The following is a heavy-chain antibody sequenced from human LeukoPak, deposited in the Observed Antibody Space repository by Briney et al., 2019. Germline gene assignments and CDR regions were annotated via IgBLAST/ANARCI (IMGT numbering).Heavy chain of an antibody. CDR2: IIPIFGTA. D-gene: IGHD3-9*01. CDR3: ASPNILTGYYPDAFDI. V-gene: IGHV1-69*05. CDR1: GGTFSSYA. Sequence: SVKVSCKASGGTFSSYAISWVRQAPGQGLEWMGGIIPIFGTANYAQKFQGRVTITTDESTSTAYMELSSLRSEDTAVYYCASPNILTGYYPDAFDIWGQGTMVTVSS. J-gene: IGHJ3*02.